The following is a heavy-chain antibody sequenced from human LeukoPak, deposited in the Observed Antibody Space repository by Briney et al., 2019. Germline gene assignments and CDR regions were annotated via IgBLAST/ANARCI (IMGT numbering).Heavy chain of an antibody. D-gene: IGHD3-3*01. V-gene: IGHV1-8*03. CDR2: MNPNSGNT. CDR3: ARVNTNIGVEVQGYNWFDP. Sequence: ASVKVSCKASGYTFTSYDINWVRQATGQGLEWMGWMNPNSGNTGYAQKFQGRVTITRNTSISTAYMELSSLRSEDTALYYCARVNTNIGVEVQGYNWFDPWRQGTLVTVFS. J-gene: IGHJ5*02. CDR1: GYTFTSYD.